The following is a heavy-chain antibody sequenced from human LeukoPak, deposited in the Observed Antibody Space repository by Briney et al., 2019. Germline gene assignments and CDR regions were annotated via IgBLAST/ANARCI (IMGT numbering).Heavy chain of an antibody. CDR3: ARDLTGTGDY. D-gene: IGHD1-1*01. V-gene: IGHV3-30-3*01. CDR1: GFTFSSYV. Sequence: PGRSLRLSCAASGFTFSSYVMHWVRQAPGKGLEWVAFISSDGSNKYYADSVKGRFTISRDNPKNTLYLQMNSLRADDTAVYHCARDLTGTGDYWGQGTLVTVSS. J-gene: IGHJ4*02. CDR2: ISSDGSNK.